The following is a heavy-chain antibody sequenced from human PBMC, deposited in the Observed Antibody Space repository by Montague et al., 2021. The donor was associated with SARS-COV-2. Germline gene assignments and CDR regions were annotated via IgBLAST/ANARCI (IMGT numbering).Heavy chain of an antibody. CDR1: GGSFNGYY. J-gene: IGHJ2*01. V-gene: IGHV4-34*01. CDR2: INHSGST. Sequence: SETLSLTCAVHGGSFNGYYWSWIRQPPGKGLEWIGEINHSGSTNYNPSLKSRVSISVDTSKNQFSLKLSSVTAADTAVYYCARGAPTITMIVVVFTGAGWYFDLWGCGTLVTVSS. D-gene: IGHD3-22*01. CDR3: ARGAPTITMIVVVFTGAGWYFDL.